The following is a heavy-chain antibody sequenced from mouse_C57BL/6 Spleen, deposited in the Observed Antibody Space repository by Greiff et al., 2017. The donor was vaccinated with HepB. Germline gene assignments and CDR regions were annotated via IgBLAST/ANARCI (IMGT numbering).Heavy chain of an antibody. CDR3: ARGFNYYGSDYYAMDY. Sequence: QVQLKESGAELARPGASVKLSCKASGYTFTSYGISWVKQRTGQGLEWIGEIYPRSGNTYYNEKFKGKATLTADKYSSTAYMELRSLTSEDSAVYFCARGFNYYGSDYYAMDYWGQGTSVTVSS. D-gene: IGHD1-1*01. CDR2: IYPRSGNT. J-gene: IGHJ4*01. CDR1: GYTFTSYG. V-gene: IGHV1-81*01.